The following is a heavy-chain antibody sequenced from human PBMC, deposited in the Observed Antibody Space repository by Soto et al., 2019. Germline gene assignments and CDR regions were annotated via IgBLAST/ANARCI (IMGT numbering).Heavy chain of an antibody. CDR3: ARAAFDYDTTGYHSDY. J-gene: IGHJ4*02. Sequence: EVQLVESGGGLVQPGGSLRLSCGASGFTFSNFHMNWVRQAPGKGLEWVSYISSSGSTTYYADSVKGRFTISRDNARNSLFLQISSLRDEDTAVYYCARAAFDYDTTGYHSDYWGQGSLVTVSS. CDR2: ISSSGSTT. CDR1: GFTFSNFH. V-gene: IGHV3-48*02. D-gene: IGHD3-22*01.